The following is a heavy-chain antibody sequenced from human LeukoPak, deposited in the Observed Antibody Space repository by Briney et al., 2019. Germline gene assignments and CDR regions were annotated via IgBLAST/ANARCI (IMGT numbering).Heavy chain of an antibody. V-gene: IGHV3-49*04. Sequence: SLRLSCTASGFTFGDYAMSWVRQAPGKGLEWVGFIRSKAYGGTTEYAASVKGRFTISRDDSKSIAYLQMNSLKTEDTAVYYCTRVPSTAMVFDYWGQGTLVTVSS. CDR3: TRVPSTAMVFDY. CDR1: GFTFGDYA. CDR2: IRSKAYGGTT. J-gene: IGHJ4*02. D-gene: IGHD5-18*01.